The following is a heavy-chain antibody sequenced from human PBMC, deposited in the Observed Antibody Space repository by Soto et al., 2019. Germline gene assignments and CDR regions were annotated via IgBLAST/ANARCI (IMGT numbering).Heavy chain of an antibody. CDR1: GYTFTRYG. J-gene: IGHJ6*03. CDR2: ISPYNADT. D-gene: IGHD2-2*01. V-gene: IGHV1-18*01. Sequence: GAAGKVSCKASGYTFTRYGIGWVRQAPGQGLQWMGWISPYNADTDYEQNLQGRVTLTTDTSTRTAYMELRSLRSDDTAVYYCARVIRYQLLRTNYYYYMDVWGKGTAVTVSS. CDR3: ARVIRYQLLRTNYYYYMDV.